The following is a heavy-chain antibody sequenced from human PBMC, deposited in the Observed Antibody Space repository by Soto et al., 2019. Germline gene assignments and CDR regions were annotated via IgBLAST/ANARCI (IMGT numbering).Heavy chain of an antibody. Sequence: SETLSLTCTVSGGSISSGGYYWSRIRQHPGKGLEWIGYIYYSGSTYYNPSLKSRVTISVDTSKNQFSLKLSSVTAADTAVYYCARDAYCSSTSCSALQDYGMDVWGQGTTVTVSS. J-gene: IGHJ6*02. CDR1: GGSISSGGYY. CDR2: IYYSGST. D-gene: IGHD2-2*01. V-gene: IGHV4-31*03. CDR3: ARDAYCSSTSCSALQDYGMDV.